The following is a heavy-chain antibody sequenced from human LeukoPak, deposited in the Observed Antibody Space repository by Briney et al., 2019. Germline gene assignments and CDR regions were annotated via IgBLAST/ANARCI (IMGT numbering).Heavy chain of an antibody. CDR2: ISGSGGIA. CDR3: AKRGVVIRVILVGFHKEAYYFDS. V-gene: IGHV3-23*01. D-gene: IGHD3-22*01. CDR1: GITLSNYG. Sequence: PGGSLRLSCAVSGITLSNYGMSWVRQAPGKGPEWVAGISGSGGIAYYADAVKGRFTISRDNTKNTLYLQMNSLRVEDTAVYFCAKRGVVIRVILVGFHKEAYYFDSWGQGALVTVSS. J-gene: IGHJ4*02.